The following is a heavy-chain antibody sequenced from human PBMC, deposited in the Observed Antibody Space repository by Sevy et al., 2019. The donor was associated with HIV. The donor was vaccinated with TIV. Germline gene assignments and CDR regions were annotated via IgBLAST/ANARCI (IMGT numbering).Heavy chain of an antibody. V-gene: IGHV3-11*01. D-gene: IGHD3-9*01. J-gene: IGHJ4*02. CDR1: GFTFSDYY. CDR3: AGGGFDWLKYIDY. CDR2: ISSSGSTI. Sequence: GGSLRLSCAASGFTFSDYYMSWVRQAPGKGLEWVSSISSSGSTIYYADSVKGRFTISRDNPKNSLYLQMNSLRAEDTSVYYCAGGGFDWLKYIDYWGQGTLVTVSS.